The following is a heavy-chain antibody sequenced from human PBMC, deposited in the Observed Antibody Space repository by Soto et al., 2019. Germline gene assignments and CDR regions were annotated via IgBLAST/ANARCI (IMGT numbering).Heavy chain of an antibody. J-gene: IGHJ4*02. CDR1: GFPFSSYW. CDR3: AREYYGLLTGYYTDY. Sequence: EVQLVESGGDLVQRGGCLRLSCAASGFPFSSYWMHWVRHTPGKGLDWVARISGDGVTTYYADSVTGRFTVSRDNAKNTLSLQISGLRAEDTAVYYCAREYYGLLTGYYTDYWGQGTLVSVSS. D-gene: IGHD3-9*01. V-gene: IGHV3-74*01. CDR2: ISGDGVTT.